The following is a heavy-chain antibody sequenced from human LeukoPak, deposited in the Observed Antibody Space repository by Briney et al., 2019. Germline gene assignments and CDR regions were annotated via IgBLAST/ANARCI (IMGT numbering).Heavy chain of an antibody. CDR2: IYPGDSDT. CDR3: ARQYYGTPDGRYLDY. J-gene: IGHJ4*02. Sequence: GESLKISCKGSGSSFTTYWIGWVRQMPGKGLEWMGIIYPGDSDTRYSPSFQGQVTISADKSISTAYLQWSSLKASDTAMYYCARQYYGTPDGRYLDYWGQGTLVTVSS. D-gene: IGHD4-17*01. CDR1: GSSFTTYW. V-gene: IGHV5-51*01.